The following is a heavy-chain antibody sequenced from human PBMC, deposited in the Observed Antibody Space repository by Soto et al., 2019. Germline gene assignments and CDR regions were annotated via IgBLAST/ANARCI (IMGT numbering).Heavy chain of an antibody. CDR2: ISHDGGT. D-gene: IGHD3-10*01. J-gene: IGHJ6*02. CDR1: GGSFDDFY. V-gene: IGHV4-34*02. Sequence: QVQLQQWGAGLLRPSETLSLTCAFYGGSFDDFYWSWVRQSPGKGLEWVGEISHDGGTNYSPSLASRVSISVDTSKNQFSLHLRSATAADTGLYYCARGQLVWYGDLTPYHRDMDVWGQGTTVTVSS. CDR3: ARGQLVWYGDLTPYHRDMDV.